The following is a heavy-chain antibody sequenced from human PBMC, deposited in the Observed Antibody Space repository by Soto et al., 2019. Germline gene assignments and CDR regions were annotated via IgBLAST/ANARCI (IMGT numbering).Heavy chain of an antibody. CDR2: IKSKTDGGTT. CDR3: TTDRRSSSVDAFDI. CDR1: GFTFSNAW. D-gene: IGHD6-13*01. J-gene: IGHJ3*02. Sequence: EVQLVESGGGLVKPGGSLRLSCAASGFTFSNAWMSWVRQAPGKGLEWVGRIKSKTDGGTTDYAAPVKGRFTISRDDSKNTLYLQMNSLKTEDTAVYYCTTDRRSSSVDAFDIWGQGTMVTVSS. V-gene: IGHV3-15*01.